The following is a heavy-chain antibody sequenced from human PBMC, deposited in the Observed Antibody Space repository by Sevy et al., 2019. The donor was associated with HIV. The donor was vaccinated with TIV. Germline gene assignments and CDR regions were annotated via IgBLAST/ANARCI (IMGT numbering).Heavy chain of an antibody. CDR2: ISFNGNHE. J-gene: IGHJ4*02. CDR3: VRTAGLTGSYEY. D-gene: IGHD3-9*01. V-gene: IGHV3-30-3*01. CDR1: EFTFTNFP. Sequence: GGSLRLSCAASEFTFTNFPMHWVRQAPGRGLEWVAIISFNGNHEFYADSVKGRFTISRDNSKSTLYLQMNSLRREDTAVYYCVRTAGLTGSYEYWGQGTQVTVSS.